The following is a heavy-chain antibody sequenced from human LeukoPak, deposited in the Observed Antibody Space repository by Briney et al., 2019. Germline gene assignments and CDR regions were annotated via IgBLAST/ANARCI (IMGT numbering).Heavy chain of an antibody. V-gene: IGHV5-51*01. Sequence: GESLKISCKGSGYRFTTYWIGWVRQMPGKGLEWMGIIYPGDSDTRYSPSFQGQVTISADKSIGTAYLQWSSLKASDTAMYYCASGVYDTKFDYWGQGTLVTVSS. CDR2: IYPGDSDT. CDR1: GYRFTTYW. D-gene: IGHD3-22*01. J-gene: IGHJ4*02. CDR3: ASGVYDTKFDY.